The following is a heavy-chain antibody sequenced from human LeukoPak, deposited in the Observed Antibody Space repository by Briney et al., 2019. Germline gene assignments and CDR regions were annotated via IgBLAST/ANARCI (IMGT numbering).Heavy chain of an antibody. CDR3: ARANVYGDYVDY. V-gene: IGHV3-48*03. CDR2: ISSIGSTT. CDR1: GFTFSSYE. Sequence: PGGSLRLSCAASGFTFSSYEMHWVRQAPGKGLEWVSSISSIGSTTYYADSLKGRFTISRDYATNSLYLQMTSLRSDDTAVYYCARANVYGDYVDYWGQGTLVTVSS. D-gene: IGHD4-17*01. J-gene: IGHJ4*02.